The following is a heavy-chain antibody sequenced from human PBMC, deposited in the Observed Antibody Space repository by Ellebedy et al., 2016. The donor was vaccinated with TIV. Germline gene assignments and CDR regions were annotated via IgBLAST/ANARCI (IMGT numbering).Heavy chain of an antibody. CDR1: GFTFSSYG. D-gene: IGHD5-18*01. J-gene: IGHJ6*02. Sequence: PGGSLRLSCAASGFTFSSYGMHWVRQAPGKGLEWVAFIRYDGSNKYYADSVKGRFTISRDNSKNTLYLQMNSLRAEDTAVYYCARRDEWIQLWRGHGMDVWGQGTTVTVSS. V-gene: IGHV3-30*02. CDR3: ARRDEWIQLWRGHGMDV. CDR2: IRYDGSNK.